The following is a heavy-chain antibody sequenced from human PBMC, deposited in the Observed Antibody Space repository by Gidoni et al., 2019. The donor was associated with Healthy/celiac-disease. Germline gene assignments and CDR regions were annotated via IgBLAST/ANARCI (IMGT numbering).Heavy chain of an antibody. CDR1: GGSISSSSYY. V-gene: IGHV4-39*01. CDR2: IYYSGSP. D-gene: IGHD6-19*01. Sequence: QLKLQESGPGLVKPSETLSRTCTVSGGSISSSSYYWGWIRQPPGKGLEWIGSIYYSGSPYYNPSLKSRVTISVDTSKNQFSLKLSSVTAADTAVYYCASHSSGWYSGDYYFDYWGQGTLVTVSS. J-gene: IGHJ4*02. CDR3: ASHSSGWYSGDYYFDY.